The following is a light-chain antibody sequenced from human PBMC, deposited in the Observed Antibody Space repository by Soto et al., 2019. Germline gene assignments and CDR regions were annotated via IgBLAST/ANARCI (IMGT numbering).Light chain of an antibody. CDR1: QSVSSNY. CDR3: HQRYNWPRVT. CDR2: DVS. Sequence: EIVLTQSPGTLSLSPGERATLSCRAIQSVSSNYLAWYQQKPGQPPRLLIYDVSNRATGIPARFSGSGSGTDFTLTITSLEPEDFAVYFCHQRYNWPRVTFGQGTRLEIK. J-gene: IGKJ5*01. V-gene: IGKV3-11*01.